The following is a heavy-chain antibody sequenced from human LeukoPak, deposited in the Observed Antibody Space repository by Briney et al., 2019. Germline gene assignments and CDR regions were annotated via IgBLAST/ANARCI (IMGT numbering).Heavy chain of an antibody. Sequence: RRASVKVSCKASGYTFTGYYMHWVRQAPGQGLEWMGWVNPNSGGTNYAQKFQGWVTMTRDTSISTAYMELSRLRSDDTAVYYCAMGRSATPPVDYWGQGTLVTVSS. V-gene: IGHV1-2*04. CDR3: AMGRSATPPVDY. D-gene: IGHD3-10*01. J-gene: IGHJ4*02. CDR2: VNPNSGGT. CDR1: GYTFTGYY.